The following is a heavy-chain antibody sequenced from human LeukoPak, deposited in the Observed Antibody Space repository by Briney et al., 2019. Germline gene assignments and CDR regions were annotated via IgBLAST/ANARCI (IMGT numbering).Heavy chain of an antibody. V-gene: IGHV1-18*01. Sequence: ASVKVSCKASGYTFTSYGISWVRQAPGQGLEWMGWISAYNGNTNYAQKLQGRVTMTTDTSTSTAYMELRSLRSDDAAVYYCARVSYQLSAFDIWGQGTMVTVSS. CDR1: GYTFTSYG. CDR2: ISAYNGNT. CDR3: ARVSYQLSAFDI. J-gene: IGHJ3*02. D-gene: IGHD2-2*01.